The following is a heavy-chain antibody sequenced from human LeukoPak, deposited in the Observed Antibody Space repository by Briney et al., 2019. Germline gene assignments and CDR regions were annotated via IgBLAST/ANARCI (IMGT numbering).Heavy chain of an antibody. J-gene: IGHJ6*02. CDR3: ATGPLNDYGMGD. Sequence: PGGSLRLSCAASGFTFSRYDMHWVRQAPGKGLKWVAVIWHDGSIESYADSVKGRFTVSRDNSKTTLYLQMNSLRAEDTAVYYCATGPLNDYGMGDWGQGTTVTVSS. CDR2: IWHDGSIE. CDR1: GFTFSRYD. V-gene: IGHV3-33*03.